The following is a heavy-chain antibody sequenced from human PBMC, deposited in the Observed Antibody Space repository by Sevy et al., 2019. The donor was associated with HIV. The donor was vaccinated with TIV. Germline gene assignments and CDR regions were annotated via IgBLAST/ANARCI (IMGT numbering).Heavy chain of an antibody. CDR3: ASPFLYSNAPVAEY. CDR1: GYNIKNYA. CDR2: INTNTGNP. Sequence: ASVKVSCKASGYNIKNYAINWVRQAPGQGLEWMGWINTNTGNPTYAQAFKGRFVFSLDTSVSTAYLQITSLEAEDTAIYSCASPFLYSNAPVAEYWGQGTLVTVSS. D-gene: IGHD5-18*01. J-gene: IGHJ4*02. V-gene: IGHV7-4-1*02.